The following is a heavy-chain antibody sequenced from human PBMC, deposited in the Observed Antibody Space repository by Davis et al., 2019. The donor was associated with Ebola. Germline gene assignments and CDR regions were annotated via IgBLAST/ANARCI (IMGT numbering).Heavy chain of an antibody. Sequence: SVKVSCKASGYTFTSYAMNWVRQAPGQGLEWMGGIIPIFGTANYAQKFQGRVTITADESTSTAYMELSSLRSEDTAVYYCAREYRRTWFDPWGQGTLVTVSS. CDR3: AREYRRTWFDP. V-gene: IGHV1-69*13. CDR1: GYTFTSYA. J-gene: IGHJ5*02. CDR2: IIPIFGTA. D-gene: IGHD2-2*01.